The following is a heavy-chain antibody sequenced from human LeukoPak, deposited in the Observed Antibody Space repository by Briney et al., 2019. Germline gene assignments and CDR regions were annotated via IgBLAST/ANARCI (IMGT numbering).Heavy chain of an antibody. CDR2: IASKTDGGTT. CDR1: GFTFSNAW. V-gene: IGHV3-15*04. J-gene: IGHJ3*02. CDR3: TTDPHHDAFDI. Sequence: PGGSLRLSCAASGFTFSNAWMRWVRQARGKGGEWVGRIASKTDGGTTDYAAPVKGRFTSSRDDSKSTLYLQMISLKTEDTAVYYCTTDPHHDAFDIWGQGTMVTVSS.